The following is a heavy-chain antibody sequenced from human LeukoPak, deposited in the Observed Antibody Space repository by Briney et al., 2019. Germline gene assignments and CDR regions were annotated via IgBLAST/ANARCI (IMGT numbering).Heavy chain of an antibody. CDR3: AKEGPYPYYFYGMDV. CDR1: GFTFSSYG. J-gene: IGHJ6*02. V-gene: IGHV3-43*02. CDR2: ISGDGGDT. Sequence: GRSLRLSCAASGFTFSSYGMHWVRQAPGKGLEWVSLISGDGGDTYYADSVKGRFTISRDNSKNSLYLQMNSLRTEDTALYYCAKEGPYPYYFYGMDVWGQGTTVTVSS.